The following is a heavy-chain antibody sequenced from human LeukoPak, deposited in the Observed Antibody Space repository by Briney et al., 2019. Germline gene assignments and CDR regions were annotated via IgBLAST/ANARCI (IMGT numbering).Heavy chain of an antibody. CDR3: AAGNGCSSTSCYITNWFDP. CDR1: GFTFSRYW. J-gene: IGHJ5*02. D-gene: IGHD2-2*02. Sequence: GGSLRLSCAASGFTFSRYWTHWVRQPPGKGLVWVSRINSDESSTTYADSVKGRFTISRDNAKNSLYLQMNSLRAEDTAVYYCAAGNGCSSTSCYITNWFDPWGQGTLVTVSS. V-gene: IGHV3-74*01. CDR2: INSDESST.